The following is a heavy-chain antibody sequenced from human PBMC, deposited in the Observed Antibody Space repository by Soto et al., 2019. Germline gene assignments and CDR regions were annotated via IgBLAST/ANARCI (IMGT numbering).Heavy chain of an antibody. Sequence: QVQLVESGGGVVQPGKSLRLSCAASGFTFSSYGMHWVRQAPGKGLEWVALISYDGSNKYYADSVKGRFTISRDNSKNRLYLQMDRLRAEDTAVYYCAKGWEIAAAGFDYFDYWGQGTLVTVSS. D-gene: IGHD6-13*01. CDR3: AKGWEIAAAGFDYFDY. J-gene: IGHJ4*02. CDR1: GFTFSSYG. CDR2: ISYDGSNK. V-gene: IGHV3-30*18.